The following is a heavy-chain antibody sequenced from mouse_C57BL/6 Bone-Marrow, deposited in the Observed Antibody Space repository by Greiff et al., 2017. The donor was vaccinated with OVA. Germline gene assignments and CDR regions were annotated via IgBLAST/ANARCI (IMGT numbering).Heavy chain of an antibody. Sequence: VQLKESGAELARPGASVKLSCKASGYTFTSYGISWVKQRTGQGLEWIGEIYPRSGNTYYNEKFKGKATLTADKSSSTAYMELRSLTSEDSAVYFCARCGTRRYFDVWGTGTTVTVSS. CDR3: ARCGTRRYFDV. CDR2: IYPRSGNT. J-gene: IGHJ1*03. D-gene: IGHD2-14*01. CDR1: GYTFTSYG. V-gene: IGHV1-81*01.